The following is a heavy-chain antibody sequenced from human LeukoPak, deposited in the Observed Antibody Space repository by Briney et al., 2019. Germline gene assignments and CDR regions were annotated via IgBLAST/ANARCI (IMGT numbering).Heavy chain of an antibody. V-gene: IGHV4-39*01. J-gene: IGHJ5*02. D-gene: IGHD2-15*01. CDR3: AGQCSGGSCYSPHWFDP. Sequence: SETLSLTCTVSGGPISSYYWGWIRQPPGKGLEWIGSIYYSGSTYYNPSLKSRVTISVDTSKNQFSLKLSSVTAADTAVYYCAGQCSGGSCYSPHWFDPWGQGTLVTVSS. CDR1: GGPISSYY. CDR2: IYYSGST.